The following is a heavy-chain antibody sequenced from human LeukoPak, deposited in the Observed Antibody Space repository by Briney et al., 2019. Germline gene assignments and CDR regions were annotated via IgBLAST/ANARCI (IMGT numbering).Heavy chain of an antibody. Sequence: GGSLRLSCAASGFTFSSYSMNWVRQAPGRGLEWVSSISRSSTYIYYADSVKGRFTISRDNAKNSLYLQMNSLRAEDTAVYYCARVGRDSSGWRRFDYWGQGTLVTVSS. CDR3: ARVGRDSSGWRRFDY. V-gene: IGHV3-21*04. CDR1: GFTFSSYS. CDR2: ISRSSTYI. D-gene: IGHD6-19*01. J-gene: IGHJ4*02.